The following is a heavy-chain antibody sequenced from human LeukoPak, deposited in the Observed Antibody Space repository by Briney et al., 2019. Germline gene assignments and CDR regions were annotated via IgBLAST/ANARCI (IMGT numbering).Heavy chain of an antibody. CDR3: AKSIVATIGPLADDFDY. J-gene: IGHJ4*02. V-gene: IGHV3-30*02. D-gene: IGHD5-12*01. Sequence: GGSLRLSCAASGFTFSSYGMHWVRQAPGKGLEWVAFIRYDGSNKYYADSVKGRFTISRDNSKNTLYLQMNSLRAEDTAVYYCAKSIVATIGPLADDFDYWGQGTLVTVSS. CDR2: IRYDGSNK. CDR1: GFTFSSYG.